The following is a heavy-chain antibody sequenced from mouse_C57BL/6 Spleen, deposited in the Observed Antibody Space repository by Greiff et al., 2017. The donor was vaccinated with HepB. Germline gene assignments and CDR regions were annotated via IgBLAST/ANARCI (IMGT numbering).Heavy chain of an antibody. V-gene: IGHV1-61*01. D-gene: IGHD1-1*01. CDR2: IYPSDSET. J-gene: IGHJ2*01. CDR3: ARSRYGSSTLDY. Sequence: VQLQQPGAELVRPGSSVKLSCKASGYTFTSYWMDWVKQRPGQGLEWIGNIYPSDSETHYNQKFKDKATLTVDKSSSTAYMQLSSLTSEDSAVYYCARSRYGSSTLDYWGQGTTLTVSS. CDR1: GYTFTSYW.